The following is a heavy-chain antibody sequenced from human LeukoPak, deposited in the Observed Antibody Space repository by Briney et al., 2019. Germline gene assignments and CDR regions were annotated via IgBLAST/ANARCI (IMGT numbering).Heavy chain of an antibody. CDR2: ISSSGSTI. Sequence: GGSLRLSCAASGFTFSSYEMNWVRQAPGKGLEWVSYISSSGSTIYYADSVKGRFAISRDNAKNSLFLQMNSLRAEDTAVYYCATSQGSWPDYFDYWGQGTLVTVSS. D-gene: IGHD6-13*01. CDR3: ATSQGSWPDYFDY. CDR1: GFTFSSYE. J-gene: IGHJ4*02. V-gene: IGHV3-48*03.